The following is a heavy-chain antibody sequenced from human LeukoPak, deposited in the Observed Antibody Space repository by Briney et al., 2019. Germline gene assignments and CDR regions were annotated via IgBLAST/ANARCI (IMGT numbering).Heavy chain of an antibody. Sequence: PSETLSLTCTVSGASINPYYWSWIRQPPGKGLEWIGYMYYGGSTNYNPSLKSRVTISVDTSKNQFSLNLSSVTAADTAIYYCARFEVSGWYLFDYWGQGTLVTVSS. CDR2: MYYGGST. CDR3: ARFEVSGWYLFDY. D-gene: IGHD6-19*01. J-gene: IGHJ4*02. CDR1: GASINPYY. V-gene: IGHV4-59*08.